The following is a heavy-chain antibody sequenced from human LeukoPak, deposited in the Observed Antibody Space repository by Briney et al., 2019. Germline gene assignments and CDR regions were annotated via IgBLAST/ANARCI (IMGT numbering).Heavy chain of an antibody. V-gene: IGHV1-46*01. Sequence: WMGXXNPSGGSTSYAQKFQGRVTMTRDTSTSTVYMELSSLRSEDTAVYYCAKEYYYDSSGHGSVDYWGQGTLVTVSS. CDR3: AKEYYYDSSGHGSVDY. CDR2: XNPSGGST. D-gene: IGHD3-22*01. J-gene: IGHJ4*02.